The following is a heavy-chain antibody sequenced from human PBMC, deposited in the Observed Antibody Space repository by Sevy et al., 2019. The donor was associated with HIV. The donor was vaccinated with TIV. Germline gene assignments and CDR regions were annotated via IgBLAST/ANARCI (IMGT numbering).Heavy chain of an antibody. Sequence: SETLSLTCAVSGGSMSSGGYSWSWIRQPPGKGLEWIGYIFHSGSTYYNPSLKSRVTISVDRSKNQFSLNLSSVTAAETAAVYCARDDGYGDYDRRYYYYYMDVWGKGTTVTVSS. J-gene: IGHJ6*03. CDR2: IFHSGST. CDR1: GGSMSSGGYS. V-gene: IGHV4-30-2*01. CDR3: ARDDGYGDYDRRYYYYYMDV. D-gene: IGHD4-17*01.